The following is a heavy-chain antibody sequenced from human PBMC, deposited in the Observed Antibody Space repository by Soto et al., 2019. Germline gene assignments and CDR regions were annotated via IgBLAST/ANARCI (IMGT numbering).Heavy chain of an antibody. CDR2: MNPNSGNT. J-gene: IGHJ4*02. CDR3: ARGRYDYIWGSYPDY. Sequence: GASVKVSCKASGYTFTSYDINWVRQATGQGLEWMGWMNPNSGNTGYAQKFQGRVTMTRNTSISTACMELSSLRSEDTVVYYCARGRYDYIWGSYPDYWGQGTLVTVSS. V-gene: IGHV1-8*01. D-gene: IGHD3-16*02. CDR1: GYTFTSYD.